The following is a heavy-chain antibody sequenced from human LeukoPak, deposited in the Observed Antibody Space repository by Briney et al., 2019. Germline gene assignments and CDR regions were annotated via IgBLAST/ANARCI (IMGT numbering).Heavy chain of an antibody. V-gene: IGHV1-2*04. CDR3: ARGSPVYSSSWQDYYGMDV. CDR2: INPNSGGT. Sequence: ASVKVSCKASGYTFTGYYMHWVRQAPGQGLEWMGWINPNSGGTNYAQKFQGWVTMTRDTSISTAYMELSRLRSDDTAVYYCARGSPVYSSSWQDYYGMDVWGQGTTVTVAS. CDR1: GYTFTGYY. D-gene: IGHD6-13*01. J-gene: IGHJ6*02.